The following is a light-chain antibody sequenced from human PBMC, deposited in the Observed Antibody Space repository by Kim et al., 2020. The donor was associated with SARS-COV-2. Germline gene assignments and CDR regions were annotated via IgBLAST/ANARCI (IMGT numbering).Light chain of an antibody. CDR2: GAS. J-gene: IGKJ2*03. Sequence: EIVLTQSPDTLSLSPGERATLSCRASQSVSSYLAWYQQKPGQAPRLLIYGASTRATGIPARFSGSGSGTEFTLTISSLQSEDFAVYYCQQYNNWPRSFGQGTKLEI. V-gene: IGKV3-15*01. CDR3: QQYNNWPRS. CDR1: QSVSSY.